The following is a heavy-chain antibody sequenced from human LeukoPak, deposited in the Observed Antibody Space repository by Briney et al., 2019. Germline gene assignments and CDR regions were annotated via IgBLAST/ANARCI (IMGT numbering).Heavy chain of an antibody. CDR1: GGSISTYY. D-gene: IGHD5-12*01. J-gene: IGHJ4*02. CDR3: ARVAYSGYDYRGYFDY. V-gene: IGHV4-59*12. CDR2: IYSSGSA. Sequence: SETLSLTRTVSGGSISTYYWSWIRQPPGKGLEWIGYIYSSGSASYNPSLKSRVTISVDTSKNQFSPNLSSVTAADTAVYYCARVAYSGYDYRGYFDYWGQGTLVTVSS.